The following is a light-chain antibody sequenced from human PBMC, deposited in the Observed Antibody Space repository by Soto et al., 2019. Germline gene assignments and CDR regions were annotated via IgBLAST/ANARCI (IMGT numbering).Light chain of an antibody. CDR3: QQYNNWPLL. CDR1: QSVSSN. J-gene: IGKJ4*01. V-gene: IGKV3-15*01. Sequence: EIVMTQSPATLSVSPGERATLSCRASQSVSSNLAWYQQKPGQAPRLLIYGASTRATGIPARFSGSGSGTEFTLTISSLQSEDFAVYYCQQYNNWPLLFGGGTMVEIK. CDR2: GAS.